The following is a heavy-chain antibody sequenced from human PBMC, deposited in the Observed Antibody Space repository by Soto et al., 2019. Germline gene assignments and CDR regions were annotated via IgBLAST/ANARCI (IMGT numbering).Heavy chain of an antibody. Sequence: GGSLRLSCAASGFTFGSYWMSWVRQAPGKXLEWLATIKMDASEKKYVDSVKGRFTMSRDNAKNSLYLQMDSLRAEDTAVYYCAKDFSDLASYGSGNYQGGRGMEVWGQGNTVTVSS. CDR2: IKMDASEK. J-gene: IGHJ6*01. V-gene: IGHV3-7*01. CDR3: AKDFSDLASYGSGNYQGGRGMEV. D-gene: IGHD3-10*01. CDR1: GFTFGSYW.